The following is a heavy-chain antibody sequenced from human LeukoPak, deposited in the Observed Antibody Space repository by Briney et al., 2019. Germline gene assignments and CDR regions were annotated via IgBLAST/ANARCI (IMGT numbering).Heavy chain of an antibody. CDR2: ITSDTST. J-gene: IGHJ6*04. V-gene: IGHV3-21*01. D-gene: IGHD6-13*01. CDR3: ARDKPGIAAPDV. CDR1: GFTLSSYT. Sequence: PGGSLRLSCAASGFTLSSYTLNWVRQAPGKGLEWVASITSDTSTYYTDLLKGRFTISRDNAQNSLYLQMDSLRVEDTAVYYCARDKPGIAAPDVWGKGTTVIVSS.